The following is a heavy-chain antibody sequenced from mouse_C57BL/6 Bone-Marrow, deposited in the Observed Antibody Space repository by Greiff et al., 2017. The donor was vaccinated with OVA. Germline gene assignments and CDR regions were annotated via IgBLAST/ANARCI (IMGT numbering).Heavy chain of an antibody. CDR1: GFTFTSYW. J-gene: IGHJ4*01. D-gene: IGHD1-1*01. CDR2: INPNSGST. Sequence: VQLLQSGADLVKPGASVKLSCTASGFTFTSYWMPWVQQRPGQGLEWIGIINPNSGSTNYTDTFKSRATLTVDKSYNTPYMQLSSLTSEDAAVYYCARYGGYDAMDDWGQGTTVTVSS. V-gene: IGHV1-64*01. CDR3: ARYGGYDAMDD.